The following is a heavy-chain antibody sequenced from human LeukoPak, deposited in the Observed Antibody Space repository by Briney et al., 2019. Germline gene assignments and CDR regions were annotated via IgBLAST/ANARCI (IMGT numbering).Heavy chain of an antibody. D-gene: IGHD6-19*01. V-gene: IGHV3-23*01. CDR3: AKVGLSSGWGWFDP. CDR2: ISDSGFST. Sequence: GSLRLSCAASAVTFSSYVMSWVRQAPGKGLEWVSAISDSGFSTYYADSVRGRFTISRDNLENTLYLQMNSLRAEDTAVYYCAKVGLSSGWGWFDPWGQGTLVTVSS. J-gene: IGHJ5*02. CDR1: AVTFSSYV.